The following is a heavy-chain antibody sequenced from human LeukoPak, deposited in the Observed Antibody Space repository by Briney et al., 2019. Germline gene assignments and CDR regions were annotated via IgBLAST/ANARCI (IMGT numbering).Heavy chain of an antibody. CDR2: IRQDGGDR. CDR1: GFTFSSYG. V-gene: IGHV3-7*03. CDR3: ARAGVYNNNRYWFDS. Sequence: GGSLRLSCAASGFTFSSYGMHWVRQAPGKGLEWVANIRQDGGDRNYVDSVKGRLTISRDNVKNLMFLQMNSLRVEDTAVYYCARAGVYNNNRYWFDSWGQGTLVTVSS. D-gene: IGHD1-14*01. J-gene: IGHJ5*01.